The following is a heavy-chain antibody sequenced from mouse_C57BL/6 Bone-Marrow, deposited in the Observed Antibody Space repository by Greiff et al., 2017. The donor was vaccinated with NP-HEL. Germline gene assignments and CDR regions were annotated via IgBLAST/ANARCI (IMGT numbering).Heavy chain of an antibody. CDR2: IYPGSGST. CDR3: AREGSDDYPYAMDD. Sequence: QVQLQQPGAELVKPGASVKMSCKASGYTFTSYWITWVKQRPGQGLEWIGDIYPGSGSTNYNEKFKSKATLTVDTASSTAYMQLSSLTSEDSAVYYCAREGSDDYPYAMDDWGQGTSVTVSS. CDR1: GYTFTSYW. V-gene: IGHV1-55*01. J-gene: IGHJ4*01. D-gene: IGHD2-4*01.